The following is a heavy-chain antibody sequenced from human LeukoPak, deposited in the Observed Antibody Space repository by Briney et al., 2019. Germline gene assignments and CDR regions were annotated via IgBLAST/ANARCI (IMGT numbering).Heavy chain of an antibody. CDR1: GYTFTSYG. CDR2: ISAYNGNT. J-gene: IGHJ3*02. V-gene: IGHV1-18*01. D-gene: IGHD3-3*01. CDR3: ARPILRFLEWPDNAFDI. Sequence: ASVKVSCKASGYTFTSYGISWVRQAPGQGLEWMGWISAYNGNTNYAQKLQGRVTMTTDTSTSTACMELRSLRSDDTAVYYCARPILRFLEWPDNAFDIWGQGTMVTVSS.